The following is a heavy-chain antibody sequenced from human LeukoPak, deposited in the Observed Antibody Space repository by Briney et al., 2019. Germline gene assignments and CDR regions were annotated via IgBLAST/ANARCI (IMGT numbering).Heavy chain of an antibody. J-gene: IGHJ4*02. CDR1: GFTFSSYS. CDR3: ARDPYDILTGLSVRVNYFDY. V-gene: IGHV3-21*01. D-gene: IGHD3-9*01. Sequence: GGSLRLSCAASGFTFSSYSMNWVRQAPGKGLEWVSSISSSSSYIYYADSVKGRFTISRDNAKNSLYLQMNSLRAEDTAVYYCARDPYDILTGLSVRVNYFDYWGQGTLVTVSS. CDR2: ISSSSSYI.